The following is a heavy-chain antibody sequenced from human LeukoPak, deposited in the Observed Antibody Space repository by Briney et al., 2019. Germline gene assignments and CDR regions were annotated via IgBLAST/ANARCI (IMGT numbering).Heavy chain of an antibody. Sequence: ASVKVSCKVSAFTLSELSIHWARQAPGKGLEWVGGFDPAGGQFICGQSFRGRVILTEDASTNTASMEVTSMRPDDTAVYYCATGVICATTTCPGYRNYYFFMDVWGEGTAVTVSS. J-gene: IGHJ6*03. V-gene: IGHV1-24*01. D-gene: IGHD2-2*01. CDR2: FDPAGGQF. CDR3: ATGVICATTTCPGYRNYYFFMDV. CDR1: AFTLSELS.